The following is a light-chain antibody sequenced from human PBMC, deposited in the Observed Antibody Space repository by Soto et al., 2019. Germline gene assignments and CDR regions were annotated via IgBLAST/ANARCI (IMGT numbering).Light chain of an antibody. Sequence: QSVLTQPASVSGSPGQSITISCAGTSGDIGGYDYVSWYQQHPGKAPKLIIFDVTDRPSGISDRFSGSKSASTASLTISGLRTEDEADYYCSSFTSTFTHVFGTGTKVTDL. CDR2: DVT. V-gene: IGLV2-14*03. CDR3: SSFTSTFTHV. J-gene: IGLJ1*01. CDR1: SGDIGGYDY.